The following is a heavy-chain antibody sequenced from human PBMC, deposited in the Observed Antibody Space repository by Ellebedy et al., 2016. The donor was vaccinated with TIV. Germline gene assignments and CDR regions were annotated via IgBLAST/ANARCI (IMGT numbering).Heavy chain of an antibody. V-gene: IGHV3-53*01. CDR1: GFTISNNY. CDR3: ARAPTVTSVFDC. Sequence: AGSLRLSXAVSGFTISNNYMSWVRQAPGKGLEWVAILHSGGTTFYADSVEGRFTISRDSSKNTLYLQMNSLRVEDTAVYYCARAPTVTSVFDCWGQGTLVTVSS. CDR2: LHSGGTT. J-gene: IGHJ4*02. D-gene: IGHD4-17*01.